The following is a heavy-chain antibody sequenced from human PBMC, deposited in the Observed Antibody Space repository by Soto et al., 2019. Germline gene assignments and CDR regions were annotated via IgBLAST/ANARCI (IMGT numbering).Heavy chain of an antibody. CDR2: ISGSGGST. CDR3: AKGYSSGWTFDY. CDR1: GCIFSSYA. D-gene: IGHD6-19*01. Sequence: GGSLRLSCAASGCIFSSYAMSWVRQAPGEGLEWVSTISGSGGSTYYADSVKGRFTISRDNSKNTLFLQMNSLRSEDTAVYYCAKGYSSGWTFDYWGPGTLVTVSS. V-gene: IGHV3-23*01. J-gene: IGHJ4*02.